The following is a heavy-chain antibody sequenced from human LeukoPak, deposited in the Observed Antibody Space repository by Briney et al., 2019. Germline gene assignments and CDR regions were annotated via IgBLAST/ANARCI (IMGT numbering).Heavy chain of an antibody. D-gene: IGHD3-10*01. J-gene: IGHJ6*04. V-gene: IGHV1-69*01. CDR2: IIPIFGTA. Sequence: SVKVSCKASGGTFTSYAISWVRQAPGQGLEWMGGIIPIFGTANYAQKFQGRVTITADESTSTAYMELSSLRSEDTAVYYCARGLRFDYGMDVWGKGTTVTVSS. CDR3: ARGLRFDYGMDV. CDR1: GGTFTSYA.